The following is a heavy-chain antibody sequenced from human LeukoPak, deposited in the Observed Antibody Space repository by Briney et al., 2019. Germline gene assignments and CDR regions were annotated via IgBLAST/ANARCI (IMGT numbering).Heavy chain of an antibody. V-gene: IGHV4-59*12. CDR1: GGSISSYY. CDR3: AGEGFDDSSGYYYFDS. CDR2: IYYSGST. D-gene: IGHD3-22*01. J-gene: IGHJ4*02. Sequence: SETLSLTCTVSGGSISSYYWSWIRQPPGKGLEWIGDIYYSGSTNYNPSLKSRVTISVHASNTQFSLKLSSVTAAETAVYYCAGEGFDDSSGYYYFDSWGQGTLVTVSS.